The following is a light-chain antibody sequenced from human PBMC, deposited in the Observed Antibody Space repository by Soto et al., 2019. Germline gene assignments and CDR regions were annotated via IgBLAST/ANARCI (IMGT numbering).Light chain of an antibody. V-gene: IGKV2-28*01. CDR1: QSLLHSNGYNY. CDR2: LGS. CDR3: MQALQIRVE. J-gene: IGKJ1*01. Sequence: DSVMTQFPLSLSVTPGEPASISCRSSQSLLHSNGYNYLDWYVQKPGQSPQLLIDLGSNRASGARDRVSGCGTGTNFTLKISRVEDYAVGVYYCMQALQIRVEFGQGTKVEIK.